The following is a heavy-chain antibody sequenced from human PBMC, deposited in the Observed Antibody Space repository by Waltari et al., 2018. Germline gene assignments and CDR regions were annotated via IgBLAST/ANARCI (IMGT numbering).Heavy chain of an antibody. D-gene: IGHD6-13*01. V-gene: IGHV3-7*04. Sequence: EVQMVESGGGLVQPGGSLRISCAFSGFPFVTYSMTWVRQAPGKGLEWVANIKQDGTEKYYVDSVKGRFSISRDNGKNLLYLHMNSLRADDTAVYYCARDEMHRTTWYHFWGQGTQVTVSS. J-gene: IGHJ4*02. CDR3: ARDEMHRTTWYHF. CDR2: IKQDGTEK. CDR1: GFPFVTYS.